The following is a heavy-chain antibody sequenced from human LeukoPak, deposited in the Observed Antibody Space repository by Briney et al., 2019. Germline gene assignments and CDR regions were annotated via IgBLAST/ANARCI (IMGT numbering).Heavy chain of an antibody. D-gene: IGHD3-22*01. Sequence: PGGTLRLSCAASGFTFTSYGMSCVRPAPGKGLEWVSAISGSGGSTYYADSVKGRFTISRDNSKNTLYLQMNSLRAEDTAVYYCAKDPAVEDYCDSSGQHYFDYWGQGTLVTVSS. CDR3: AKDPAVEDYCDSSGQHYFDY. J-gene: IGHJ4*02. V-gene: IGHV3-23*01. CDR2: ISGSGGST. CDR1: GFTFTSYG.